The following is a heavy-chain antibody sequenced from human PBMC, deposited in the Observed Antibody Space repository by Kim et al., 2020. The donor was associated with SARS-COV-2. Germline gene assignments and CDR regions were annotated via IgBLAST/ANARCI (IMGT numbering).Heavy chain of an antibody. CDR3: ARDYAGYYGSGSYYPIDY. J-gene: IGHJ4*02. V-gene: IGHV3-30*07. D-gene: IGHD3-10*01. Sequence: KGRFTISRDNSKNTLYLQMNSLRAEDTAVYYCARDYAGYYGSGSYYPIDYWGQGTLVTVSS.